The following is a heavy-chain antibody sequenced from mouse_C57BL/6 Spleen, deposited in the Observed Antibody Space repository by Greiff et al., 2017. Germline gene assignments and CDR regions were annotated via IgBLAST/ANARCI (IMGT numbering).Heavy chain of an antibody. CDR2: IDPSDSYT. J-gene: IGHJ2*01. CDR3: ARNLLLRGGYFDY. Sequence: QVQLQQPGAELVMPGASVKLSCKASGYTFTSYWMHWVKQRPGQGLEWIGEIDPSDSYTNYNQKFKGKSTLTVDKSSSTAYMQLSSLTSEDSAVYYCARNLLLRGGYFDYWGQGTTRTVSS. V-gene: IGHV1-69*01. CDR1: GYTFTSYW. D-gene: IGHD1-1*01.